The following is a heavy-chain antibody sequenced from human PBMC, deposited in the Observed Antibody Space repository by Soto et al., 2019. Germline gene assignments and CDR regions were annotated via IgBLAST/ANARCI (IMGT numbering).Heavy chain of an antibody. J-gene: IGHJ6*02. D-gene: IGHD3-22*01. V-gene: IGHV3-21*01. CDR1: GFTFSSYS. CDR2: ISSSSSYI. Sequence: AVVSMRLSCAASGFTFSSYSMNWVRQAPGKGLEWISSISSSSSYIYYADSVKGRFTISRDNAKNSLYLQMNSLRAEDTAVYYCARDEGLIYYYYYGMDVCGQRTRVAVSS. CDR3: ARDEGLIYYYYYGMDV.